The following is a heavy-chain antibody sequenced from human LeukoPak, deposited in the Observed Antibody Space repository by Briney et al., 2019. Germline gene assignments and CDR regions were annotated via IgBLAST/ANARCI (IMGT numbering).Heavy chain of an antibody. CDR3: AKDLWFGELLSNYYYYGMDV. D-gene: IGHD3-10*01. Sequence: PGGSLRLSCAASGFTFYNYAMNWVRQAPGKGLEWVSGISGDGRNTYYADSVKGRFTISRDNSKNTLYLQMNSLRAEDTAVYYCAKDLWFGELLSNYYYYGMDVWGQGTTVTVSS. V-gene: IGHV3-23*01. CDR1: GFTFYNYA. J-gene: IGHJ6*02. CDR2: ISGDGRNT.